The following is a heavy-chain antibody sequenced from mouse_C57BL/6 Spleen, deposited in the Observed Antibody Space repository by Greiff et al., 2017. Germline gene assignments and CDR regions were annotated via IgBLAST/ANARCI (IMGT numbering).Heavy chain of an antibody. CDR3: ARYTAVVATDWYFDV. V-gene: IGHV1-64*01. J-gene: IGHJ1*03. CDR1: GYTFTSYW. Sequence: QVQLQQPGAELVKPGASVKLSCKASGYTFTSYWMHWVKQRPGQGLEWIGMIHPNSGSTNYNEKFKSKATLTVDKSSSTAYMQLSRLTSEDSAVYDCARYTAVVATDWYFDVWGTGTTVTVSS. D-gene: IGHD1-1*01. CDR2: IHPNSGST.